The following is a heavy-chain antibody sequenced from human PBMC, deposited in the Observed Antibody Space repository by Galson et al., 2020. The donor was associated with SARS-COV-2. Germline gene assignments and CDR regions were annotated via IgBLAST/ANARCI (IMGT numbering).Heavy chain of an antibody. J-gene: IGHJ6*02. CDR3: AREDIVVVPAARPAFQPSYYCYGMDV. V-gene: IGHV4-34*01. CDR2: INHSGST. CDR1: GGSFSGYY. Sequence: SETLSLTCAVYGGSFSGYYWSWIRQPPGKGLEWIGEINHSGSTNYNPSLKSRVTIDTSKNQFSLKLSSVTAADTAGYYCAREDIVVVPAARPAFQPSYYCYGMDVWGQGTTVTVSS. D-gene: IGHD2-2*01.